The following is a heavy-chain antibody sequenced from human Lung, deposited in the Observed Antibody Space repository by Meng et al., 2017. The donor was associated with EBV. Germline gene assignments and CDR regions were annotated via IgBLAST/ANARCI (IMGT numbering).Heavy chain of an antibody. Sequence: LPGSGPGLVKPSQTLSLTCTVSGGSISSGDYYWSWIRQPPGKGLEWIGYIYNSGSTYYNPSLKSRVTISGDTSKNQFSLKLRFVTAADTAVYYCAREGRSHQVGVSVYWGQGTLVTVSS. D-gene: IGHD2-21*01. CDR3: AREGRSHQVGVSVY. CDR1: GGSISSGDYY. V-gene: IGHV4-30-4*01. CDR2: IYNSGST. J-gene: IGHJ4*02.